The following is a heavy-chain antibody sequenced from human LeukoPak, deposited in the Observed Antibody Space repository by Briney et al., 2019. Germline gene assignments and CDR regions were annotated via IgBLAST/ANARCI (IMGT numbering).Heavy chain of an antibody. CDR3: ARVRFGTEWYSSDAFAF. Sequence: GGSLRLSCAASGFTFSSYWMHWVRQAPGKGLGWVASVSGGGRSKYYIDSVKGRFTVFRDNSKNTLYLQLSSLRTVDTAIYYCARVRFGTEWYSSDAFAFWGQGTMVTVAS. V-gene: IGHV3-23*01. CDR2: VSGGGRSK. D-gene: IGHD3-3*01. J-gene: IGHJ3*01. CDR1: GFTFSSYW.